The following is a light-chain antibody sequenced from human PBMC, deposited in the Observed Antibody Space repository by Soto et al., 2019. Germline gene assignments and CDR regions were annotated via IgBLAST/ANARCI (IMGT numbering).Light chain of an antibody. CDR3: QQYGSSPWT. J-gene: IGKJ1*01. Sequence: EIVLTQSPATLSLSPGERATLSCRASQSVSSYLAWYQQKPGQAPRLLIYAASTRATGIPDRFTGSGSGTDFTFTISRLEPGDFAVYYCQQYGSSPWTFGQGTK. CDR1: QSVSSY. V-gene: IGKV3-20*01. CDR2: AAS.